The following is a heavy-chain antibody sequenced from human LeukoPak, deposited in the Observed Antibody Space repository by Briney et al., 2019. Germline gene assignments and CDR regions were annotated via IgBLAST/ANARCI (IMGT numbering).Heavy chain of an antibody. D-gene: IGHD6-13*01. J-gene: IGHJ4*02. CDR2: INSDGSST. CDR3: ARQVAAAAAFDY. Sequence: GGSLRLSCAASGFTFSSYLMHWVRQAPGKGLVWVSRINSDGSSTSYADSVKGRFTISRDSAKNTLYLQMNSLRAEDTAVYYCARQVAAAAAFDYWGQGTLVTVSS. V-gene: IGHV3-74*01. CDR1: GFTFSSYL.